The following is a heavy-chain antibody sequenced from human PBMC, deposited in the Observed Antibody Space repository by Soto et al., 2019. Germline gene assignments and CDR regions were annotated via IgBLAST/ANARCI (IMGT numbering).Heavy chain of an antibody. CDR1: GGTFSSYA. CDR3: ARDPYCSGGSCYDYYGMDV. J-gene: IGHJ6*02. D-gene: IGHD2-15*01. Sequence: QVQLVQSGAEVKKPGSSVKVSCKASGGTFSSYAISWVRQAPGQGLEWMGGIIPIFGTANYAQKFQGRVTITADKSTSTAYMELSSLGSEDTAVYYCARDPYCSGGSCYDYYGMDVWGQGTTVTVSS. V-gene: IGHV1-69*06. CDR2: IIPIFGTA.